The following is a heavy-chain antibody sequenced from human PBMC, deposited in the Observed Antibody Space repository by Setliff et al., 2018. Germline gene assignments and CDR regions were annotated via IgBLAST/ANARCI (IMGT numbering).Heavy chain of an antibody. D-gene: IGHD6-13*01. CDR3: ARHFSSSWYFDY. V-gene: IGHV4-38-2*01. CDR1: GYSISSGYN. CDR2: IHPSGST. J-gene: IGHJ4*02. Sequence: SETLSLTCAFSGYSISSGYNWGWIRQPPGKGLELIGYIHPSGSTYYNPSLKSRVTISADTSKNQFSLTLTSVTATDTAVYYCARHFSSSWYFDYWGQGTQVTVS.